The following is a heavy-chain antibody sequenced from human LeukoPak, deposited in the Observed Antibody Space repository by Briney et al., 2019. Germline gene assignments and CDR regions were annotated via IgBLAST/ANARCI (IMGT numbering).Heavy chain of an antibody. CDR3: APTKPTVTQLDY. CDR2: ISGSGGST. D-gene: IGHD4-17*01. Sequence: GGSLRLSCAAPGFTFSSYTMSWVRQAPGKGLEWVSAISGSGGSTYYADSVKGRFTISRDNSKNTLYLQMNSLRAEDTAVYYCAPTKPTVTQLDYWGQGTLVTVSS. V-gene: IGHV3-23*01. CDR1: GFTFSSYT. J-gene: IGHJ4*02.